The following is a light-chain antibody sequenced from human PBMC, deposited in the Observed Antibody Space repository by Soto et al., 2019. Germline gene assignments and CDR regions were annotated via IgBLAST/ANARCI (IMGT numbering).Light chain of an antibody. Sequence: QSVLTQPASVSGSPGQSITISCTGTSYDVGGYNYVSWYQQHPGKAPKLLIFEVTYRPLGVSNRFSGSKSGNTASLTISGLQAEDEADYYCSSYTSISTLVFGGGTKVTVL. CDR3: SSYTSISTLV. CDR2: EVT. V-gene: IGLV2-14*01. CDR1: SYDVGGYNY. J-gene: IGLJ2*01.